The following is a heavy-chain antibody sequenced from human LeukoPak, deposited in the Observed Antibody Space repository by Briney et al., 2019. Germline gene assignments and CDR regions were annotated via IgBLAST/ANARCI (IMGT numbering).Heavy chain of an antibody. J-gene: IGHJ6*03. CDR2: INHSGGT. Sequence: SETLSLTCAVYGGSFSDYSWSWIRQPPGKGLEWIGEINHSGGTNHNPSLMSRVIMSVDTSKNQFSLKVSSVTAADTAVYYCARVGYSFSINGWSRTRLGAYPTKYYYYMDVWGKGTTVTVSS. CDR3: ARVGYSFSINGWSRTRLGAYPTKYYYYMDV. D-gene: IGHD5-18*01. V-gene: IGHV4-34*01. CDR1: GGSFSDYS.